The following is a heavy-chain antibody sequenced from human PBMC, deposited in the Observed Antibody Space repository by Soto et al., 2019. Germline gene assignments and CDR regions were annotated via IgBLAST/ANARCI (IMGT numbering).Heavy chain of an antibody. V-gene: IGHV5-51*01. J-gene: IGHJ4*02. CDR2: IYPGDSDT. D-gene: IGHD3-10*01. Sequence: GESLKISCQGSGYSFTSYWIGWVRQMPGKGLEWMGIIYPGDSDTRYSPSFQGQVTISADKSISTAYLQWSSLKASDTAMYYCARQQGPGRLMVRGVRYVDYWGQGTLVTVSS. CDR1: GYSFTSYW. CDR3: ARQQGPGRLMVRGVRYVDY.